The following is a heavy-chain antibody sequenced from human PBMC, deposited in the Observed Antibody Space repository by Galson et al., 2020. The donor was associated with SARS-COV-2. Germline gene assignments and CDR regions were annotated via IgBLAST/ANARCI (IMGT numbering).Heavy chain of an antibody. D-gene: IGHD3-16*01. CDR1: GFTFTSSS. J-gene: IGHJ4*02. V-gene: IGHV1-58*02. CDR2: IVVVSGNP. Sequence: SVKVSCKASGFTFTSSSMQWVRQARGQRLEWIGWIVVVSGNPNYPQKFQERVTITRDMSTSTAYMELSSLRSEDTAVYYCAARGLLGEFPQWGQGTLVTVSS. CDR3: AARGLLGEFPQ.